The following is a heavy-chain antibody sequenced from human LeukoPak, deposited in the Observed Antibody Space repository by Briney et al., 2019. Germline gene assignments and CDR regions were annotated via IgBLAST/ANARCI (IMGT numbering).Heavy chain of an antibody. CDR1: GGSFSGYY. CDR3: ARRRDTRGYSYGRHPYYFDY. J-gene: IGHJ4*02. CDR2: INHSGST. V-gene: IGHV4-34*01. Sequence: SETLSLTCAVYGGSFSGYYWSWIRQPPGKGLEWIGEINHSGSTHYNPSLKSRVTISVDTSKNQFSLKLSSVTAADTAVYYCARRRDTRGYSYGRHPYYFDYWGQGTLVTVSS. D-gene: IGHD5-18*01.